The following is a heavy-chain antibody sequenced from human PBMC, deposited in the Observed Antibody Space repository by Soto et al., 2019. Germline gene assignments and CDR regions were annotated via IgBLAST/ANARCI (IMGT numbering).Heavy chain of an antibody. V-gene: IGHV1-69*12. CDR2: LIPIFGTA. Sequence: QVQLVQSGAEVKKPGSSVKVSCKASGGTFSSYAISWVRQAPGQGLEWMGGLIPIFGTANYAQKFQGRVTITADESTSTAYMELSSLRSDDTAVYYCARASRYCSGGSCYWLPVIDSWSQGTLVTVSS. D-gene: IGHD2-15*01. CDR3: ARASRYCSGGSCYWLPVIDS. J-gene: IGHJ4*02. CDR1: GGTFSSYA.